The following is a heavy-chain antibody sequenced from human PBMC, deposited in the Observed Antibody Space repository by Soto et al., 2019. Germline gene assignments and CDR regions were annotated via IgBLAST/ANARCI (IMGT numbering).Heavy chain of an antibody. CDR2: ISAYNGNT. D-gene: IGHD1-7*01. Sequence: GASVKVSCKASGYTFTSYGISWVRQAPGQGLEWMGWISAYNGNTNYAQKLQGRVTMTTDTSTSTAYMELRSLRSDDTAVYYCARDYDPGWNYAGSYYYYYLDVWGKGTTVTVSS. V-gene: IGHV1-18*01. CDR3: ARDYDPGWNYAGSYYYYYLDV. J-gene: IGHJ6*03. CDR1: GYTFTSYG.